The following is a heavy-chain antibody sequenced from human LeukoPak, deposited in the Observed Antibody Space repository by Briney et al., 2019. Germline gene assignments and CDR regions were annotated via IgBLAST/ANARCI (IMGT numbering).Heavy chain of an antibody. Sequence: ASVKVSCKASGYTFTSYDINWVRQATGQGLEWMGWMNPNSGNTGYAQKFQGRVTMTRNTSISTVYMELSSLRSEDTAVYYCARDLLFRGYYYYYMDVWGKGTTVTISS. J-gene: IGHJ6*03. CDR3: ARDLLFRGYYYYYMDV. CDR2: MNPNSGNT. CDR1: GYTFTSYD. V-gene: IGHV1-8*01. D-gene: IGHD2-21*01.